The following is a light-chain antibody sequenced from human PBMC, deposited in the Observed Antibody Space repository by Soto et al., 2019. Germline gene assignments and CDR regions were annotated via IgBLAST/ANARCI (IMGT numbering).Light chain of an antibody. CDR3: SSYTTINTVV. Sequence: QSALTQPASMSGSPGQSITISCTGTSSDVGGYNYVSWHQQHPGNPPKLMIYDISNRPSGISNLFCGYKSGNTASLTISVLQAEDADDYYCSSYTTINTVVFGGGTKLTVL. CDR2: DIS. J-gene: IGLJ2*01. V-gene: IGLV2-14*03. CDR1: SSDVGGYNY.